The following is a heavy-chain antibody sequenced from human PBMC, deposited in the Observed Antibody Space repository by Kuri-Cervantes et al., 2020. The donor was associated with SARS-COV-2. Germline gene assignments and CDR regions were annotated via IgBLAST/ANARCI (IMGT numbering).Heavy chain of an antibody. CDR3: AKSGYSSSSYYYYGMDV. Sequence: LSLTCAASGITFSSYAMSWVRQAPGKGLEWVSAISGSGGSTYYADSVKGRFTISRDNSKNTLYLQMNSLRAEDTAVYYCAKSGYSSSSYYYYGMDVWGQGTTVTVSS. V-gene: IGHV3-23*01. CDR2: ISGSGGST. J-gene: IGHJ6*02. D-gene: IGHD6-6*01. CDR1: GITFSSYA.